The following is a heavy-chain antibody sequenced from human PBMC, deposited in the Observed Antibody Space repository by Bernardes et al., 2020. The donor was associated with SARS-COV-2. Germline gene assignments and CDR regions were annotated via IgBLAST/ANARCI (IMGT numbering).Heavy chain of an antibody. V-gene: IGHV1-18*01. CDR3: ARDRVIPPYGSAWARYYDYGMDV. CDR1: GYSFTNYG. Sequence: ASVKVSCKASGYSFTNYGISWVRQAPGQGLEWMGWISGNDGNTNYAQRFQGRVTMTTDTSTSAAYMELRGLRSDDAAVYYCARDRVIPPYGSAWARYYDYGMDVWGQGTTVTVSS. D-gene: IGHD3-16*01. J-gene: IGHJ6*02. CDR2: ISGNDGNT.